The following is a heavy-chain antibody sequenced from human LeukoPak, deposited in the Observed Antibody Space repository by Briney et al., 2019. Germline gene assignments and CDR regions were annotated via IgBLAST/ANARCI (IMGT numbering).Heavy chain of an antibody. J-gene: IGHJ6*03. CDR2: INPSGGST. CDR1: GYTFTSYY. V-gene: IGHV1-46*01. Sequence: ASVKVSCKASGYTFTSYYMHWVRQAPGQGLEWMGIINPSGGSTSYAQKFQGRVTMTRDMSTSTVYMELSSLRSEDTAVYYCARDLTAAGQGANQMPRGYYMDVWGKGTTVTVSS. CDR3: ARDLTAAGQGANQMPRGYYMDV. D-gene: IGHD6-13*01.